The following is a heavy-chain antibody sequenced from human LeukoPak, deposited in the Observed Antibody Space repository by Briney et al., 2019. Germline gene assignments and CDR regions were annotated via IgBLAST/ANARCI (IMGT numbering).Heavy chain of an antibody. D-gene: IGHD2-2*01. J-gene: IGHJ5*02. CDR3: ATNYRYCSSTSCYYWFDP. CDR1: GGSISSYY. Sequence: SETLSLTCTVSGGSISSYYWNWIRQPPGPGLEWIGYIYTSGSTNYNPSLKSRVTISVDASKHQFSLKLSSVTAADTAVYYCATNYRYCSSTSCYYWFDPWGQGTLVTVSS. V-gene: IGHV4-4*09. CDR2: IYTSGST.